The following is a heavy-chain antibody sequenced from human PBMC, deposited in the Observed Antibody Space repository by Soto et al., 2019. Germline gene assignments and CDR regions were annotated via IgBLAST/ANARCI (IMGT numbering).Heavy chain of an antibody. CDR3: ARDRGFYCSSTSCYALFDP. V-gene: IGHV1-18*01. D-gene: IGHD2-2*01. CDR1: GYTFTSYG. J-gene: IGHJ5*02. CDR2: ISAYNGNT. Sequence: QVQLVQSGAEVKKPGASVKVSCKASGYTFTSYGISWVRQAPGQGLEWMGWISAYNGNTNYAQKLQGRVTMTTDTSTRPAYMELRSLRSDDTAVYYCARDRGFYCSSTSCYALFDPWGQGTLVTVSS.